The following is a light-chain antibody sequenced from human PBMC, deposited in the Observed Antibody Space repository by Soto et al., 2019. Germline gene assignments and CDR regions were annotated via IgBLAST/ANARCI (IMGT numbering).Light chain of an antibody. J-gene: IGKJ5*01. CDR3: QQYSSSPSIT. V-gene: IGKV3-20*01. CDR2: GAS. CDR1: QSVSSGY. Sequence: EIVLTQSPGTLSLSPGERAPLSCRARQSVSSGYLAWYQQKPGQAPRLLIYGASTRATGIPDRFSGSGSGTDFTLTISRLEPEDFAVYYCQQYSSSPSITFGQGTRLEIK.